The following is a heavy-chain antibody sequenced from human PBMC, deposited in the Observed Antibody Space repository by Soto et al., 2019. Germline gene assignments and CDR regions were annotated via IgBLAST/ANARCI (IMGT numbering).Heavy chain of an antibody. D-gene: IGHD2-21*01. Sequence: EVQLVESGGALVQPGESLRLSCAVSGFTFSNYWMHWVRQAPGKGLVWVSRINIDGGTTSYADSVKGRFTISRDNAKNTLYLQMSSLRAEDTAVYYCARGSNTYPSYWGRGTLVTVSS. CDR1: GFTFSNYW. CDR3: ARGSNTYPSY. J-gene: IGHJ4*02. V-gene: IGHV3-74*01. CDR2: INIDGGTT.